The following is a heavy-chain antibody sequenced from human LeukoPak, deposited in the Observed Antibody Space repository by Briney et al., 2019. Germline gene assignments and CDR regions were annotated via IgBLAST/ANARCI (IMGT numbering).Heavy chain of an antibody. V-gene: IGHV3-11*03. CDR3: ARTLVAAPGTKGGP. CDR2: IDGTSTFT. D-gene: IGHD6-13*01. Sequence: GGSLRLSCAASGFSFSDFYMSWIRQAPGRGREWVSYIDGTSTFTNYADSVKGRFSISRDNAKNALYLQMNSLRAEDSAVYYCARTLVAAPGTKGGPWGQGTLVTVSS. J-gene: IGHJ5*02. CDR1: GFSFSDFY.